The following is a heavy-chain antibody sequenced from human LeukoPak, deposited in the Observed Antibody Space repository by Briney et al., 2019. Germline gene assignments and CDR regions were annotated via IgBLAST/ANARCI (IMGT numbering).Heavy chain of an antibody. J-gene: IGHJ4*02. CDR3: ARASRQITIFGVVFDY. CDR1: GGSFRGYY. Sequence: SETLSLTCAVYGGSFRGYYWSWIRQPPGKGLEWIGEINHSGSTSYNPSLKSRVTISVDTSKNQFSLKLTSVTAADTAVYYCARASRQITIFGVVFDYWGQGTLVTVSS. V-gene: IGHV4-34*01. CDR2: INHSGST. D-gene: IGHD3-3*01.